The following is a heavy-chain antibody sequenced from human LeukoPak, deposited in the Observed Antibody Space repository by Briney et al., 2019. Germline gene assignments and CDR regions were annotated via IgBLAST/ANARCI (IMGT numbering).Heavy chain of an antibody. CDR2: FNHAGNT. J-gene: IGHJ4*02. Sequence: PSVTLSLTCAVYGDSFSRYLWNWVRQSPGKPLEYLGEFNHAGNTNYNPSLKTRVLLSVDKSKNQFSLRFTYVTAADTAVYFCARGSSFDGYCAPGACQAGYYDMWGQGTPVTVSS. CDR1: GDSFSRYL. CDR3: ARGSSFDGYCAPGACQAGYYDM. V-gene: IGHV4-34*01. D-gene: IGHD2-2*03.